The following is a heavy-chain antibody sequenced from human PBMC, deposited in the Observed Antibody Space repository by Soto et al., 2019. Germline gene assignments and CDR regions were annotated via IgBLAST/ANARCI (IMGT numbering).Heavy chain of an antibody. V-gene: IGHV5-51*01. CDR1: GYSFTSYW. Sequence: PVAALKISCKGSGYSFTSYWIGRVPQMPRKGLEWMGIIYPGYSDTSYSPSLQGQVTIAADKSISTAYLQWSSLKASDTAMYYCARLGGPAMVRGNWFDPWRQGTLVTVSS. J-gene: IGHJ5*02. D-gene: IGHD5-18*01. CDR3: ARLGGPAMVRGNWFDP. CDR2: IYPGYSDT.